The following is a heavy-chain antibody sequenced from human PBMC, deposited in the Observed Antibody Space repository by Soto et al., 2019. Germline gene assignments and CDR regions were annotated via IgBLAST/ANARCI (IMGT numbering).Heavy chain of an antibody. J-gene: IGHJ4*02. CDR2: ITSSGTTV. CDR1: GFTFSSYS. D-gene: IGHD6-13*01. Sequence: EVHLVESGGGLVQPGGSLRLSCAASGFTFSSYSLNWVRQGPGKGLEWVSYITSSGTTVYYADSVRGRFTICRDNAKNSLYLQMNSLRDDDTAVYYCARGSSTWAYYFDFWGQGTLVTVSS. V-gene: IGHV3-48*02. CDR3: ARGSSTWAYYFDF.